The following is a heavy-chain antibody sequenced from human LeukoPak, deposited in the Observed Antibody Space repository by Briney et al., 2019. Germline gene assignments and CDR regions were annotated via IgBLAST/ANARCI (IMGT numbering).Heavy chain of an antibody. CDR3: AKGTYSGSYANAFDI. CDR1: GFTFDDYA. CDR2: ISWNSGSI. V-gene: IGHV3-9*01. J-gene: IGHJ3*02. Sequence: QPGRSLRLSCAASGFTFDDYAMHWVRQAPGKGLGWVSGISWNSGSIGYADSVKGRFTISRDNAKNSLYLQMNSLRAEDTALYYCAKGTYSGSYANAFDIWGQGTMVTVSS. D-gene: IGHD1-26*01.